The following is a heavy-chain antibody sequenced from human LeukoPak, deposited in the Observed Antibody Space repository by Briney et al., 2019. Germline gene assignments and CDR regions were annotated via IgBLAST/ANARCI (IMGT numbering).Heavy chain of an antibody. D-gene: IGHD5-24*01. V-gene: IGHV1-2*06. J-gene: IGHJ4*02. CDR3: ARDLFNRRGWLQFGTLDY. CDR2: INPNSGGT. Sequence: GASVKVSCKASGYTFTGYYMHWVRQAPGQGLEWMGRINPNSGGTNYAQKFQGRVTMTRDTSISTAYMELSRLRSDDTAVYYCARDLFNRRGWLQFGTLDYWGQGTLVTVSS. CDR1: GYTFTGYY.